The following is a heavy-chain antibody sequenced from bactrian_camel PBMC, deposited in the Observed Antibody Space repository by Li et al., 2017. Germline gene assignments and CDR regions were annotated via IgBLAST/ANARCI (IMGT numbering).Heavy chain of an antibody. CDR3: AARRTSFCGYWAPSASDY. CDR1: GYISNRHC. CDR2: IITGDGSA. D-gene: IGHD2*01. J-gene: IGHJ4*01. V-gene: IGHV3S1*01. Sequence: HVQLVESGGGSVQPGESLRLSCTASGYISNRHCMAWFRQAPGKERARVALIITGDGSAHYADSVKGRFTISRDNAKNTLYLQMNSLRPEDTAAYYCAARRTSFCGYWAPSASDYTGQGTQVTVS.